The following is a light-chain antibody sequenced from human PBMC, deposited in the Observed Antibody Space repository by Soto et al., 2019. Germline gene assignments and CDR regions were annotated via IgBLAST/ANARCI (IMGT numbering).Light chain of an antibody. J-gene: IGLJ1*01. CDR1: SSDIGAYAS. CDR2: SVS. Sequence: QSVLTQPASVSGSPGQSITISCTGTSSDIGAYASVSWYQQHPDKAPKLIIYSVSHRSSGVSDRFSGSKSGNTASLTISGLHTEDDADYYCSSSTSISTYVFGTGTKLTVL. CDR3: SSSTSISTYV. V-gene: IGLV2-14*03.